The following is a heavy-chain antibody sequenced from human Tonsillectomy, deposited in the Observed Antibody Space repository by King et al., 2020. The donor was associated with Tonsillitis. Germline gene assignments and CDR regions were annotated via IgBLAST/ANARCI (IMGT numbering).Heavy chain of an antibody. CDR2: IYYSGST. Sequence: LQLQESGPGLVKPSETLSLTCTVSGGSISSSSYYWGWIRQPPGKGLEWSGSIYYSGSTYYNPSLKSRVTISVDTSKNQFSLKLSSVTAADTAVYYCARVVDTWDWFDPWGQGTLVTVSS. D-gene: IGHD5-18*01. V-gene: IGHV4-39*07. CDR3: ARVVDTWDWFDP. J-gene: IGHJ5*02. CDR1: GGSISSSSYY.